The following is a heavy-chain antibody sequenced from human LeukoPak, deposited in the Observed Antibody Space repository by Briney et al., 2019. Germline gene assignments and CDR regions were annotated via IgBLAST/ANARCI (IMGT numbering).Heavy chain of an antibody. V-gene: IGHV3-33*01. Sequence: GGSLRLSCAASGFTFSSYGMHWVRQAPGKGLEWVAVIWYDGSNKYYADSVKGRFTISRDNSKNTLYLQMNSLRAEDTAVYYCARDRGYCSSTSCHRIYYYYYGMDVWGQGTTVTVSS. CDR1: GFTFSSYG. J-gene: IGHJ6*02. CDR3: ARDRGYCSSTSCHRIYYYYYGMDV. D-gene: IGHD2-2*02. CDR2: IWYDGSNK.